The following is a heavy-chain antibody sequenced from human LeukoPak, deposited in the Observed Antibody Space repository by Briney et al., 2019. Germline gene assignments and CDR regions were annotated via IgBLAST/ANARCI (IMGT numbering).Heavy chain of an antibody. D-gene: IGHD3-22*01. CDR3: ANTRPTYYYDSSDGIGF. V-gene: IGHV3-23*01. Sequence: GGSLRLSCAASKFTFSSYAMSWVRQAPGKGLEWVSAISASRSSTYYADSVKGRFTISRENSKKTLYLQMNSLRAEDTAVYYCANTRPTYYYDSSDGIGFWGQGTLVTVSS. J-gene: IGHJ4*02. CDR1: KFTFSSYA. CDR2: ISASRSST.